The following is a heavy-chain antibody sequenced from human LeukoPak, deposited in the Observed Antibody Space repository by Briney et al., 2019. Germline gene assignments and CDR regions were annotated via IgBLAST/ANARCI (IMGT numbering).Heavy chain of an antibody. CDR1: GFTVSSNY. Sequence: PGGSLRLSRAASGFTVSSNYMSWVRQAPGKGLEWVSVIYSGGSTSYADSVKGRFTISRDSSKNTLSLQMNNLRAEDAAVYYCAREGGRGSADYWGQGTLVTVSS. CDR2: IYSGGST. J-gene: IGHJ4*02. D-gene: IGHD6-25*01. CDR3: AREGGRGSADY. V-gene: IGHV3-66*01.